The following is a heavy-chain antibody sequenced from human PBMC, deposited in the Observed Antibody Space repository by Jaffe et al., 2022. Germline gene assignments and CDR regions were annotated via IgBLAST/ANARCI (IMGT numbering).Heavy chain of an antibody. D-gene: IGHD2-15*01. V-gene: IGHV3-23*01. CDR1: GFTFSSYA. CDR2: ISGSGGST. Sequence: EVQLLESGGGLVQPGGSLRLSCAASGFTFSSYAMSWVRQAPGKGLEWVSAISGSGGSTYYADSVKGRFTISRDNSKNTLYLQMNSLRAEDTAVYYCAKDWMGYCSGGSCPPYYWGQGTLVTVSS. CDR3: AKDWMGYCSGGSCPPYY. J-gene: IGHJ4*02.